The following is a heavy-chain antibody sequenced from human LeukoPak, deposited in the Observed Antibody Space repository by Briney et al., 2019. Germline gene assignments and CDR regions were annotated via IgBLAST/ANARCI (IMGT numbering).Heavy chain of an antibody. J-gene: IGHJ4*02. CDR3: ARATTADY. CDR2: ISSGSDSI. D-gene: IGHD1-26*01. CDR1: GFTFSTYG. Sequence: GGSLRLSCAASGFTFSTYGINWVRQAPGKGLEWVSYISSGSDSIYYADSVKGRFTISRDNAKNSLFLQMNSLRDEDTAVYYCARATTADYWGQGTLVTVSS. V-gene: IGHV3-48*02.